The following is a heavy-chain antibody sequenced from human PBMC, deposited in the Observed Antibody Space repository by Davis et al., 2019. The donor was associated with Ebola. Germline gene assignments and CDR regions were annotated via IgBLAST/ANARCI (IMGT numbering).Heavy chain of an antibody. CDR1: GCTFSSYA. D-gene: IGHD6-19*01. CDR2: INPSGGNT. J-gene: IGHJ6*02. V-gene: IGHV1-46*01. Sequence: AAPVTVSCKASGCTFSSYAISWVRQAPGQGLEWMGIINPSGGNTSYAQKFQGRVTMTRDTSTSQVHMKLSSLGYEDTAVYYCARSWLYGMDVWGQGTTGTVSS. CDR3: ARSWLYGMDV.